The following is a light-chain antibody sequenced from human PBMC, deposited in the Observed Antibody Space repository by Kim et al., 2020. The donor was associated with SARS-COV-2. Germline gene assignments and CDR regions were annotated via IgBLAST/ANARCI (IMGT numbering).Light chain of an antibody. V-gene: IGKV3-15*01. CDR2: DAS. J-gene: IGKJ2*01. CDR3: QHYNNWPPYT. Sequence: VSPGEGATPPDRASKRVRTYLAWYQHKPGQSPRLLMYDASTRAPGIPARFSGSGSGTEFTLTISSLQPEDFAVYYCQHYNNWPPYTFGQGTKLEI. CDR1: KRVRTY.